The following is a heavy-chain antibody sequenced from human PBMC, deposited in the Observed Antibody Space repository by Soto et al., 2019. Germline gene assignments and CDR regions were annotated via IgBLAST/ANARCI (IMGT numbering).Heavy chain of an antibody. D-gene: IGHD5-12*01. CDR1: GFTFSSYA. J-gene: IGHJ6*02. Sequence: PGGSLRLSCAASGFTFSSYAMSWVRQAPGKGLEWVSAISGSGGSTYYADSVEGRFTISRDNSKNTLYLQMNSLRAEDTAVYYCAKPMPSGYDPKYYYYGMDVWGQGTTVTVSS. CDR3: AKPMPSGYDPKYYYYGMDV. V-gene: IGHV3-23*01. CDR2: ISGSGGST.